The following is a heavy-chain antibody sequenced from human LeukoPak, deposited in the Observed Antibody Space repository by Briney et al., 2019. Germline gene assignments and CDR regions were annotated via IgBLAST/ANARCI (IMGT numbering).Heavy chain of an antibody. Sequence: QAGGSLRLSCAASGFTVSSSYMSWVRQAPGKGLEWVSVIYSGGSTYYADSVKGRFTISRDNSKNTLFLQMNSLRAEDTAVYCCARDASPYCSSTSCYAHWGQGTLVTVSS. CDR2: IYSGGST. CDR1: GFTVSSSY. D-gene: IGHD2-2*01. V-gene: IGHV3-66*01. J-gene: IGHJ4*02. CDR3: ARDASPYCSSTSCYAH.